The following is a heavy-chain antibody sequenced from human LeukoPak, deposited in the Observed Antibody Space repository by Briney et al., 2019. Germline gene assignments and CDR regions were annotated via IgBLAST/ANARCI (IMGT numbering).Heavy chain of an antibody. CDR3: ARDGYYDSSGYYSELYAFDI. D-gene: IGHD3-22*01. V-gene: IGHV4-39*07. CDR1: GGSISSSSYY. Sequence: SETLSLTCTVSGGSISSSSYYWGWIRQPPGKGLEWIGSIYYSGSTYYNPSLKSRVTISVDTSKNQFSLKLSSVTAADTAVYYCARDGYYDSSGYYSELYAFDIWGQGTMVTVSS. CDR2: IYYSGST. J-gene: IGHJ3*02.